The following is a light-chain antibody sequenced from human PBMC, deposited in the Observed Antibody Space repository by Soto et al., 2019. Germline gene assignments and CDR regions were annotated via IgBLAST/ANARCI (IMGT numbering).Light chain of an antibody. CDR2: DVS. CDR3: CSYTAGNVL. J-gene: IGLJ3*02. Sequence: QSVPTQPASVSGSPGQSITISCTGAGNDYVSWYQQHPVKAPKLIIYDVSDRPSGISNRFSGSKSGNTASLTISGLQPEDEADYYCCSYTAGNVLFGGGTKLTVL. CDR1: GNDY. V-gene: IGLV2-14*03.